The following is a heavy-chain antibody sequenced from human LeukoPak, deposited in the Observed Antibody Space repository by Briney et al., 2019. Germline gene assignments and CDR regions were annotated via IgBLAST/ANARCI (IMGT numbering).Heavy chain of an antibody. Sequence: GSSVKVSCKASGGTFSSYAISWVRQAPGQGLEWMGGIIPIFGTANYAQKFQGRVTMTRDMSTSTVYMELSSLRSEDTAVYYRARDWYSSGWYGGGGFDYWGQGTLVTVSS. CDR1: GGTFSSYA. CDR3: ARDWYSSGWYGGGGFDY. V-gene: IGHV1-69*05. D-gene: IGHD6-19*01. CDR2: IIPIFGTA. J-gene: IGHJ4*02.